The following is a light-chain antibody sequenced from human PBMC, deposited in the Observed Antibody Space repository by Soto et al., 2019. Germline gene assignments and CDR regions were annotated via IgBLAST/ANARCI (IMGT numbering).Light chain of an antibody. CDR1: QSISNH. CDR3: PQSNSY. J-gene: IGKJ2*01. Sequence: DIQMTQSPSNLSASVGDRVTITCRASQSISNHLAWYQHKPGKAPKALIYDASALESGVPSRFSGSGFGTEFTLTITTLQPDDCATYSCPQSNSYFGQGTEVEIK. V-gene: IGKV1-5*01. CDR2: DAS.